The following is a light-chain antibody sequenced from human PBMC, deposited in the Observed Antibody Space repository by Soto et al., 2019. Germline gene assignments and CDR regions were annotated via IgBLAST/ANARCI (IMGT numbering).Light chain of an antibody. CDR1: SSDVGGYNF. Sequence: QSALTQPASVSGSPGQSITISCTGTSSDVGGYNFVSWYQQSPGKAPTLMIYDVSNRPSGVSNRFSGSKSGNTASLTISGLQAEDEADYYCSSYTKSSTLVIFGGGTKLTVL. J-gene: IGLJ2*01. CDR3: SSYTKSSTLVI. V-gene: IGLV2-14*01. CDR2: DVS.